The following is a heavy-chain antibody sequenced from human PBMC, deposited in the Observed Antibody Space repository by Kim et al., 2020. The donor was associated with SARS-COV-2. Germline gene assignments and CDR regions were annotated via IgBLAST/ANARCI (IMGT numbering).Heavy chain of an antibody. J-gene: IGHJ4*02. CDR3: ARTEGFGELEFDY. CDR2: IYPGDSNT. CDR1: GYSFTSYW. Sequence: GESLKISCKGSGYSFTSYWIGWVRQMPGKGLEWMGIIYPGDSNTRYSPSFQGQVTISADKSISTAYPQWSSLKASDTAMYYCARTEGFGELEFDYWGQGTLVTVSS. V-gene: IGHV5-51*01. D-gene: IGHD3-10*01.